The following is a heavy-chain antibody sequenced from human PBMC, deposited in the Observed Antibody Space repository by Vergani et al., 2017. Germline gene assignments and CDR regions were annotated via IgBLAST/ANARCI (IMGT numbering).Heavy chain of an antibody. V-gene: IGHV3-30*03. CDR2: ISFDGNKK. CDR1: GFSFTSYG. CDR3: TRDGVTIWEKIVVVTAPPVYYYYYYGMDV. J-gene: IGHJ6*02. Sequence: QVRLVESGGGVVQPGRSLRLSCAASGFSFTSYGMHWVRQPPGKGLEWVATISFDGNKKDYTEAGSGRFTISRDESKKIAYLQMNSRKTEDTAVYYCTRDGVTIWEKIVVVTAPPVYYYYYYGMDVWGQGTTVTVSS. D-gene: IGHD2-21*02.